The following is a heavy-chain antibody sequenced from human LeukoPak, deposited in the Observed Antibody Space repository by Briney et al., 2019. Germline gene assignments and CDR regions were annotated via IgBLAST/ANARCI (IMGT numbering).Heavy chain of an antibody. CDR2: ISSTGSAI. D-gene: IGHD2-15*01. CDR3: ASGYSVTDY. J-gene: IGHJ4*02. CDR1: GFTFSSYE. Sequence: PGGSLRLSCAASGFTFSSYEMSWVRQAPGKGLEWVSYISSTGSAIYYADSVRGRFTISRDNAKNSLYLQMNSLRAEDTAVYYCASGYSVTDYWGQGTLVTVSS. V-gene: IGHV3-48*03.